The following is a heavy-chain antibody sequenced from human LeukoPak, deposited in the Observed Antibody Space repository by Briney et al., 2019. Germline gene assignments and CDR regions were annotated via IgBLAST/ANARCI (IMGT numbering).Heavy chain of an antibody. V-gene: IGHV4-31*03. J-gene: IGHJ2*01. CDR2: IYYSGST. CDR3: ARDPSPRYGDRDDWYFDL. Sequence: SQTLSLTCTVSGGSISSGGYYWSWIRQHPGKGLEWIGYIYYSGSTYYNPSLKSRVTISVDTSKNQFSLKLSSVTAADTAVYYCARDPSPRYGDRDDWYFDLWGRGTLVTVSS. D-gene: IGHD4-17*01. CDR1: GGSISSGGYY.